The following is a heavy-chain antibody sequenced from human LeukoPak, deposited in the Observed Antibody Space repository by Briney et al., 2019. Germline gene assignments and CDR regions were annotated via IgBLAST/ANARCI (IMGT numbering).Heavy chain of an antibody. CDR3: TRDRGSGL. J-gene: IGHJ3*01. CDR1: GFTFSSHW. Sequence: GVSLRLSCAASGFTFSSHWMTWVSQAPGKGLEWVANIKQDGSEKYYVDSVKGRFTISRDNAKNSLYLQMNSLRDEDTAVYYCTRDRGSGLWGQGTMVTVSS. CDR2: IKQDGSEK. V-gene: IGHV3-7*01. D-gene: IGHD2-15*01.